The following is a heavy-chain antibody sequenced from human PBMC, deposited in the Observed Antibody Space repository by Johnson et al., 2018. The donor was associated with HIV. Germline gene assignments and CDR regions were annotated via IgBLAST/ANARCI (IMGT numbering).Heavy chain of an antibody. V-gene: IGHV3-30*14. Sequence: QMLLVESGGGVVQPGRSLRLSCAASGFTFSSYAMHWVRQAPGKGLEWVAVISYDGSNKYYAESVKGRFTISRDNSKNTLYLQMNSLRAEDTAVYYCARGAIKYSSSWLGAFDIWGQGTMVTVSS. CDR1: GFTFSSYA. CDR2: ISYDGSNK. J-gene: IGHJ3*02. CDR3: ARGAIKYSSSWLGAFDI. D-gene: IGHD6-6*01.